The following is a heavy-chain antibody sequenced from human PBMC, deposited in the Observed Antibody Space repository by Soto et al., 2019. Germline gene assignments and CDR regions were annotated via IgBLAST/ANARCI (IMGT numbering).Heavy chain of an antibody. CDR3: ATYGGSGSYSSYYFGMDV. Sequence: GASVKVSCKASVDTFTTYGISWVRQSPGQGLEWMGWISAYNGNTNYAQKLQGRVTMTTDTSTSTAYMELRSLRSDDTAVYYCATYGGSGSYSSYYFGMDVWGQGTTVTVSS. V-gene: IGHV1-18*01. D-gene: IGHD3-10*01. J-gene: IGHJ6*02. CDR2: ISAYNGNT. CDR1: VDTFTTYG.